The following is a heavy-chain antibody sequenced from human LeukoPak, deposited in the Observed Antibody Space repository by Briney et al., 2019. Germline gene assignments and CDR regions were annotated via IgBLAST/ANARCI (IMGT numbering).Heavy chain of an antibody. J-gene: IGHJ4*02. CDR2: IYSGGSGGST. CDR3: AGGYGGRYFNY. CDR1: GFIVSSNY. V-gene: IGHV3-53*01. Sequence: GGSLRLSCAAPGFIVSSNYMNWARQAPGKGLEWVSVIYSGGSGGSTYYADSVKGRFTISRDNSKNTLYLQMNSLRVEDTAVYYYAGGYGGRYFNYWGQGTLVTVSS. D-gene: IGHD5-12*01.